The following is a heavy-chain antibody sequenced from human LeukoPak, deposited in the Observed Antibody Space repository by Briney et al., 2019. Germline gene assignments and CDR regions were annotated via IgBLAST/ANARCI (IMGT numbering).Heavy chain of an antibody. V-gene: IGHV4-34*01. D-gene: IGHD2-15*01. J-gene: IGHJ4*02. CDR3: ATLVVAATHKDY. CDR2: INHSGST. Sequence: PSETLPLTCAVYGGSFSGYYWSWIRQPPGKGLEWIGEINHSGSTNYNPSLKSRVTISVDTSKNQFSLKLSSVTAADTAVYYCATLVVAATHKDYWGQGTLVTVSS. CDR1: GGSFSGYY.